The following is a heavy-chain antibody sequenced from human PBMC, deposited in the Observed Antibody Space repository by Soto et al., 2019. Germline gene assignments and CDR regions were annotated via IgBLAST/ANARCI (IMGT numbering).Heavy chain of an antibody. Sequence: QVHLQESGPGLMKPSGTLSLTCAVSGGSISSSNWWSWVRQPPGKGLAWIGEVYHGGSTNYKPSLNSHVSVSLHESTTPSCLRLSSVTAADTAVYHCASRYYYDGSGFYSDAFDIWGQGTMVTVSS. J-gene: IGHJ3*02. CDR1: GGSISSSNW. D-gene: IGHD3-22*01. CDR2: VYHGGST. CDR3: ASRYYYDGSGFYSDAFDI. V-gene: IGHV4-4*02.